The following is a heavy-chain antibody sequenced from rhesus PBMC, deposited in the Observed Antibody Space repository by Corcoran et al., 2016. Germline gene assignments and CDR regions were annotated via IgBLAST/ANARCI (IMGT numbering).Heavy chain of an antibody. CDR3: ARVAVAVDY. D-gene: IGHD2-33*01. CDR2: IGGGGGST. J-gene: IGHJ4*01. CDR1: GYSISSGYG. Sequence: QVQLQESGPGLVKPSETLSLTCAVSGYSISSGYGWSWIRQPPGKGLEWIGYIGGGGGSTNCNPPLKSRVTISKDTSKHQFSLKLSSVAAADAAVYYCARVAVAVDYWGQGVLVTVSS. V-gene: IGHV4-127*01.